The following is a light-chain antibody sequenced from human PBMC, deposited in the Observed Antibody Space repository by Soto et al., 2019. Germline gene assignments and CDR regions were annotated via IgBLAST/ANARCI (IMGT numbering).Light chain of an antibody. CDR1: HGISKS. V-gene: IGKV1D-16*01. CDR3: QRYITYPIT. CDR2: AAS. Sequence: EIQMTRSPSSLSASVGDRVTITCRASHGISKSLAWYQQKPEKAPKSLIYAASSLQSGVPSRFSGSGSGTEFTLTISSLQPEDFATYYCQRYITYPITLGQGTLLEIK. J-gene: IGKJ5*01.